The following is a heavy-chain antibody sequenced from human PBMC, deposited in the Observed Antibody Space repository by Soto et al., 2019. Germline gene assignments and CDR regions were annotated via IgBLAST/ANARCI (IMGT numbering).Heavy chain of an antibody. V-gene: IGHV1-18*01. Sequence: QIQLVQSGAEVKKAGASVKVSCKASGYTFTNYGISWVRQALGQGLEWMGWISAYNDNTNYAQKFQAKVTLTTXTXTXXGYMELRSLTSGDTAVYYCAREGYYYGSGSYSPPRYYGMDVWGQGTTVTVFS. CDR1: GYTFTNYG. D-gene: IGHD3-10*01. CDR2: ISAYNDNT. CDR3: AREGYYYGSGSYSPPRYYGMDV. J-gene: IGHJ6*02.